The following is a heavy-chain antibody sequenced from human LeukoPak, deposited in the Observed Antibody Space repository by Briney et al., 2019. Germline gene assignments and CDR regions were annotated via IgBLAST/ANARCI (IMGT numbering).Heavy chain of an antibody. CDR3: ARGYDFWSGYEAFDI. CDR2: MSTSGST. CDR1: GASISSYY. D-gene: IGHD3-3*01. V-gene: IGHV4-4*07. Sequence: SETLSLTCTVSGASISSYYWSWVRQPAGKGLEWIGRMSTSGSTTYNPSLKSRVTMSVDMSKNQFSLKLSSVTAADTAVYYCARGYDFWSGYEAFDIWGQGTMVTVSS. J-gene: IGHJ3*02.